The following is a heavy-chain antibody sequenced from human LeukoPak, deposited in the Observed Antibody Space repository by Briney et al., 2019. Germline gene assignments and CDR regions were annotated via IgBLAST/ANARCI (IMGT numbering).Heavy chain of an antibody. Sequence: SETLSLTCTVSGGSTSSYYWSWIRQPPGKGLEWIGYISDSGSNDYNPSLKSPIVMLVETSKNQFSLKLNSVTAADMAVYFCARGGRKGVYAFDVWGQGTMVTVSS. CDR2: ISDSGSN. V-gene: IGHV4-4*09. CDR3: ARGGRKGVYAFDV. J-gene: IGHJ3*01. D-gene: IGHD1-14*01. CDR1: GGSTSSYY.